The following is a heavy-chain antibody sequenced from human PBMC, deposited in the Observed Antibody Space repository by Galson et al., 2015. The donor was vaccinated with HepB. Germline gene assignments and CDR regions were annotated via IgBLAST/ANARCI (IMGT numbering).Heavy chain of an antibody. CDR1: GFTFSSYA. D-gene: IGHD5-12*01. CDR2: ISYDGSNK. CDR3: ARESGGHDYRASFDS. V-gene: IGHV3-30*04. Sequence: SLRLSCAASGFTFSSYAMHWVRQSPGKGLEWVAVISYDGSNKYYADSVKGRFTISRDNSKNTLYLQMNSLRPEDTAVYYCARESGGHDYRASFDSWGQGTLVTVSS. J-gene: IGHJ4*02.